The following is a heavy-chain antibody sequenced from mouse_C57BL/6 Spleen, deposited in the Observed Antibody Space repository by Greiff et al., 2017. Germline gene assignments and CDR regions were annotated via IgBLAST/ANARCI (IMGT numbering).Heavy chain of an antibody. J-gene: IGHJ2*01. CDR1: GFTFTDYY. Sequence: EVKLVESGGGLVQPGGSLSLSCAASGFTFTDYYMSWVRQPPGKALEWLGFISNKANGYTTEYSASVKGRFTISRDNSQSSLYLQMNALRAEDSATYYCARIWSYYFDYWGQGTTLTVSS. V-gene: IGHV7-3*01. D-gene: IGHD1-1*02. CDR3: ARIWSYYFDY. CDR2: ISNKANGYTT.